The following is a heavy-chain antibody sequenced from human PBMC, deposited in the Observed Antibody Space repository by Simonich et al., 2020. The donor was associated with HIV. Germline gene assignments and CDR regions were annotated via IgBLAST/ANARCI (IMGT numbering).Heavy chain of an antibody. D-gene: IGHD6-13*01. CDR2: INHSWST. CDR3: ARVMQQQLDRYYYYGMDV. CDR1: GGSFSGYY. Sequence: QVQLQQWGAGLLKPSETLSLTCAVYGGSFSGYYWSWIRQPPGKGMEWIGEINHSWSTYYNPALKSGVTISVDTTKNQFSLKRSSVTAADTAVYYCARVMQQQLDRYYYYGMDVWGQGTTVTVSS. J-gene: IGHJ6*02. V-gene: IGHV4-34*01.